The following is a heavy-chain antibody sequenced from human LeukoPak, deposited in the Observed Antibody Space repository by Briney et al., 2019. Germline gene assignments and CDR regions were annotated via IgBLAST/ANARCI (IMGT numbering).Heavy chain of an antibody. CDR3: AKDLRGYSGYEYVPGY. J-gene: IGHJ4*02. CDR2: ILHDGSNK. CDR1: GFTFSSYG. V-gene: IGHV3-30*18. D-gene: IGHD5-12*01. Sequence: GGSLRLSCAASGFTFSSYGMHWVRQAPGKGLEWVAVILHDGSNKYYTDSVKGRFTISRDNSKNTLYLQMNSLRAEDTAVYYCAKDLRGYSGYEYVPGYWGQGTLVTVSS.